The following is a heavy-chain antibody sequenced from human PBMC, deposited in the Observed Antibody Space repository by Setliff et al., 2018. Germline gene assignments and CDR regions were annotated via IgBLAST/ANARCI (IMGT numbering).Heavy chain of an antibody. CDR3: ARERRYYGSGSYYNAAFDY. Sequence: PGGSLSLSCAASGFTVSSNYMSWVRQAPGKGLEWVSVIYSGGSTYYADSVKGRFTISRDNSKNTLYLQMNSLRAEDTAVYYCARERRYYGSGSYYNAAFDYWGQGTLVTAP. J-gene: IGHJ4*02. D-gene: IGHD3-10*01. CDR1: GFTVSSNY. CDR2: IYSGGST. V-gene: IGHV3-66*01.